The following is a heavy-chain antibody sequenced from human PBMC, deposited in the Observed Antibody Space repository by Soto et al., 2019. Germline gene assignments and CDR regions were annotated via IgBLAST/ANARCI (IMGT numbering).Heavy chain of an antibody. Sequence: GESLKISCKGSGYSFTSYWIGWVRQMPGKGLEWMGIIYPGDSDTRYSPSFQGQVTISADKSISTAYLQWSSLKASDTAMYYCASLNPGIAAAGTYYYGMDVWGQGTTVTVS. D-gene: IGHD6-13*01. CDR3: ASLNPGIAAAGTYYYGMDV. V-gene: IGHV5-51*01. CDR1: GYSFTSYW. CDR2: IYPGDSDT. J-gene: IGHJ6*02.